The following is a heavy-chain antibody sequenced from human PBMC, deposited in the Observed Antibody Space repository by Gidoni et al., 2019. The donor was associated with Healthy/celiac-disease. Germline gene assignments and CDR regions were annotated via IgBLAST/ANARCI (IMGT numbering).Heavy chain of an antibody. CDR1: GYSFTSYW. Sequence: EVQLVQSGAEVKKPGDSLRISCKGSGYSFTSYWISWVRQMPGKGLEWMGRIDPSDSYTNYSPSFQGHVTISADKSISTAYLQWSSLKASDTAMYYCASFGVSSRSPVGAVHDAFDIWGQGTMVTVSS. CDR3: ASFGVSSRSPVGAVHDAFDI. CDR2: IDPSDSYT. D-gene: IGHD1-26*01. V-gene: IGHV5-10-1*03. J-gene: IGHJ3*02.